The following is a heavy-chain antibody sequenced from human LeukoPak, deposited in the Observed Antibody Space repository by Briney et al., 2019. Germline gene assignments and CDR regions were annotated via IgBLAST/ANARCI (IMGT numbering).Heavy chain of an antibody. D-gene: IGHD6-13*01. CDR1: GFTFDDYA. CDR2: ISWNSGSI. V-gene: IGHV3-9*01. CDR3: AKASIAAAGTYHYYGVDV. Sequence: GRSLRLSCAASGFTFDDYAMLWVRQAPGKGLEWVSGISWNSGSIGYADSVKGRFTISRDNAKNSLYLQMNSLGAEDTALYYCAKASIAAAGTYHYYGVDVWGQGTTVTVSS. J-gene: IGHJ6*02.